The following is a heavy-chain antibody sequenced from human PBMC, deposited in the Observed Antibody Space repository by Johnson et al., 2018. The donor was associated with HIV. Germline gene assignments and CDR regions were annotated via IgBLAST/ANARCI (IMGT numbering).Heavy chain of an antibody. CDR3: ASSFYQQLRAFDI. D-gene: IGHD6-13*01. Sequence: VQLVESGGGVVQPGRSLRLSCAASGFTFSSYAMHWVRQAPGKGLEWVAVISYDGSNKYYADSVKGRFTISRANSKNTLYLQMNSLRAEDTAVYYCASSFYQQLRAFDIWGQGTMVTVSS. CDR2: ISYDGSNK. J-gene: IGHJ3*02. V-gene: IGHV3-30*14. CDR1: GFTFSSYA.